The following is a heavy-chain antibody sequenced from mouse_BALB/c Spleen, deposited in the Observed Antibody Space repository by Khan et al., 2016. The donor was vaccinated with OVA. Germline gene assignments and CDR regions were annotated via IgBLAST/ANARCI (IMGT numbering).Heavy chain of an antibody. J-gene: IGHJ3*01. CDR2: ISAGASYN. CDR1: GFTFSDYY. Sequence: EVELVESGGGLVKPGGSLKLSCAASGFTFSDYYMYWVRQSPEKRLEWVANISAGASYNYYPDIVKGRFTISGDDDKKNPYLQMSSLKSEDTALYYCAVRYYGNPFAYWGQGTLVTVSA. V-gene: IGHV5-4*02. CDR3: AVRYYGNPFAY. D-gene: IGHD2-1*01.